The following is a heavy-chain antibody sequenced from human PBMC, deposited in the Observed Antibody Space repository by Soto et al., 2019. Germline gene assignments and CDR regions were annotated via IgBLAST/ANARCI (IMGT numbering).Heavy chain of an antibody. V-gene: IGHV4-39*01. CDR3: ARQSIAVAGPMKYFDY. CDR2: IYYSGST. CDR1: GGSISSSSYY. D-gene: IGHD6-19*01. J-gene: IGHJ4*02. Sequence: SETLSLTCTVSGGSISSSSYYWGWIRQPPGKGLEWIGSIYYSGSTYYNPSLKSRVTISVDTSKNQFSLKLSSVTAADTAVYYCARQSIAVAGPMKYFDYWGQGTLVTVSS.